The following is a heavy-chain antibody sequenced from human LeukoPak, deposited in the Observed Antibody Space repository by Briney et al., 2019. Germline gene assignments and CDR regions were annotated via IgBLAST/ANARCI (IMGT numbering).Heavy chain of an antibody. CDR3: ARRLLHYYDSSGYDY. Sequence: SETLSLTCTVSGGSISSGDYYWSWIRQPPGKGLEWIGYIYYSGSTYYNPSLKSRVTISVDTSKNQFSLKLSSVTAADMAVYYCARRLLHYYDSSGYDYWGQGTLVTVSS. CDR2: IYYSGST. CDR1: GGSISSGDYY. D-gene: IGHD3-22*01. J-gene: IGHJ4*02. V-gene: IGHV4-30-4*01.